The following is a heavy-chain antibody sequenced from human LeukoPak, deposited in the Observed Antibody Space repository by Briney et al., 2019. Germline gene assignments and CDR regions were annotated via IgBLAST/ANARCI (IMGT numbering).Heavy chain of an antibody. Sequence: GGSLRLSCAASGFPFSSYSMNWVRQAPGKGLEWVSSISSSSSYIYYADSVKGRFTISRDNAKNSLYLQMNSLRAEDTAVYYCARDDLGQVPAANYWGQGTLVTASS. CDR3: ARDDLGQVPAANY. CDR2: ISSSSSYI. D-gene: IGHD2-2*01. CDR1: GFPFSSYS. V-gene: IGHV3-21*01. J-gene: IGHJ4*02.